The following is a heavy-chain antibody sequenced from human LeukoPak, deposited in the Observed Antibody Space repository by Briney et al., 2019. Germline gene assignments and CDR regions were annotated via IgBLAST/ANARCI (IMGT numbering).Heavy chain of an antibody. J-gene: IGHJ4*02. D-gene: IGHD1-26*01. Sequence: ASVKVSCKASGYTFTGYYMHWVRQAPGQGLEWMGWINPNSGGTNYAQKFQGRVTTTRDTSISTAYMELSRLRSDDTAVYYCARDTWELRFVNFDYWGQGTLVTVSS. V-gene: IGHV1-2*02. CDR1: GYTFTGYY. CDR3: ARDTWELRFVNFDY. CDR2: INPNSGGT.